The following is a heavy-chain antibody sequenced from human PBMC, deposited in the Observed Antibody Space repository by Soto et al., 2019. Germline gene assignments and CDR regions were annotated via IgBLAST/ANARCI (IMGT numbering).Heavy chain of an antibody. Sequence: ETLSLTCTVSGGSISSYYWSWIRQPPGKGLEWIGYIYYSGSTNYNPSLKSRVTISVDTSKNQFSLKLSSVTAADTAVYYCARVWEAFDIWGQGTMVTVSS. CDR1: GGSISSYY. V-gene: IGHV4-59*01. CDR3: ARVWEAFDI. D-gene: IGHD1-26*01. CDR2: IYYSGST. J-gene: IGHJ3*02.